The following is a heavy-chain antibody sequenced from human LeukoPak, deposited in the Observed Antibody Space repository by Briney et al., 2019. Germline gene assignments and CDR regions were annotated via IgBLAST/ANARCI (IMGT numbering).Heavy chain of an antibody. D-gene: IGHD6-19*01. CDR1: GFIFRNYG. V-gene: IGHV3-21*01. J-gene: IGHJ4*02. CDR3: ARLSSGWPNADY. CDR2: ISSSGTYI. Sequence: GGSLRLSCTASGFIFRNYGMNWVRQAPGKGLEWASSISSSGTYIYYADSLKGRFTVSRDNAKNSLYLQMHSLRAEDTAVYYCARLSSGWPNADYWGQGTLVTVSS.